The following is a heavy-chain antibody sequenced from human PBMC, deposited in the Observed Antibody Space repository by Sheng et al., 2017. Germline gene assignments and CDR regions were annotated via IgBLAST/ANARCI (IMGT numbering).Heavy chain of an antibody. Sequence: EVQLVESGGGLVQPGGSLRVSCAASGFTFSSYEMNWVRQAPGKGLEWVSYISNTGSTIYYADSVMGRLTISRDNAKNSLYLQMNSLRAEDTAVYYCARGLRRTTNYYGMDVWGQGTTVTVSS. CDR1: GFTFSSYE. CDR2: ISNTGSTI. D-gene: IGHD5-12*01. J-gene: IGHJ6*02. CDR3: ARGLRRTTNYYGMDV. V-gene: IGHV3-48*03.